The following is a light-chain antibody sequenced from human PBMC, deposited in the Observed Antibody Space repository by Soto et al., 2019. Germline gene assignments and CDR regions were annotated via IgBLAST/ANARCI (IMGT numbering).Light chain of an antibody. CDR3: VSYTARSSYV. CDR1: SSDVGGSDF. J-gene: IGLJ1*01. CDR2: DIN. Sequence: QSVLTQPASVSGSPGQSITISCTGTSSDVGGSDFVSWYQQHPGKAPKLMIYDINNRPSGVSKRFSGSKSGNTASLTISGLQAEDEADYYCVSYTARSSYVFGTGTQLTVL. V-gene: IGLV2-14*01.